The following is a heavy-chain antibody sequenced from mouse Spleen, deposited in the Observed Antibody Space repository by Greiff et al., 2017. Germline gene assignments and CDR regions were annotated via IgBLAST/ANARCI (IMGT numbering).Heavy chain of an antibody. V-gene: IGHV2-5-1*01. CDR2: IWRGGST. CDR3: AKRYGNYPHYYAMDY. Sequence: VQLQESGPSLVQPSQSLSITCTVSGFSLTSYGVHWVRQSPGKGLEWLGVIWRGGSTDYNAAFMSRLSITKDNSKSQVFFKMNSLQADDTAIYYCAKRYGNYPHYYAMDYWGQGTSVTVSS. J-gene: IGHJ4*01. CDR1: GFSLTSYG. D-gene: IGHD2-10*02.